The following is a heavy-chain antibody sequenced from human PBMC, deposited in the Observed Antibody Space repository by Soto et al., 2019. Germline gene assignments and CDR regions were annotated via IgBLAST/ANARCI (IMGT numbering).Heavy chain of an antibody. D-gene: IGHD2-15*01. CDR1: GFTFRSYA. CDR3: ARDIGAIVVVVAARGFDP. CDR2: ISYDGSNK. Sequence: SLRLSCAASGFTFRSYAMHWVRQAPGKGLEWVAVISYDGSNKYYADPVKGRFTISRDNSKNTLYLQMNSLRAEDTAVYYCARDIGAIVVVVAARGFDPWGQGTLVTVSS. J-gene: IGHJ5*02. V-gene: IGHV3-30-3*01.